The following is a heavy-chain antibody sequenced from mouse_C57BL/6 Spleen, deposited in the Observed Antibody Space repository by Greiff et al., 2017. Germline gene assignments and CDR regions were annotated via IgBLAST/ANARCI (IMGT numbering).Heavy chain of an antibody. CDR1: GYTFTSYW. Sequence: QVQLQQPGAELVKPGASVKLSCKASGYTFTSYWMQWVNQRPGQGLEWIGEIDPSDSYTNYNQKFKGKATLTVDKSSSTAYMQLSSLTSEDSAVYYCAAYYYGSSLMDYWGQGTSVTVSS. D-gene: IGHD1-1*01. CDR3: AAYYYGSSLMDY. V-gene: IGHV1-50*01. CDR2: IDPSDSYT. J-gene: IGHJ4*01.